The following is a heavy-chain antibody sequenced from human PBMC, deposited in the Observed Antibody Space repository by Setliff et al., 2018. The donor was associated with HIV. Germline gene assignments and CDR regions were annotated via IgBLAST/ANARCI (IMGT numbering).Heavy chain of an antibody. CDR1: GFTFSGYA. J-gene: IGHJ4*02. D-gene: IGHD6-25*01. CDR3: ARDTTSGWMLTN. V-gene: IGHV3-23*01. Sequence: GGSLRLPCAASGFTFSGYAMSWVRQAPGKGLEWVSGISWNSGSIGYADSVKGRFTISRDKSKDTLYLQMNSLRAEDTAVYYCARDTTSGWMLTNWGQGTLVTVSS. CDR2: ISWNSGSI.